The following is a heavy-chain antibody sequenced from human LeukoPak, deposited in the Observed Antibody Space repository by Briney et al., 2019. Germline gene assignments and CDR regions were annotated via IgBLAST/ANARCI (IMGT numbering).Heavy chain of an antibody. J-gene: IGHJ4*02. D-gene: IGHD2-2*01. V-gene: IGHV3-7*01. CDR1: GFTFSIYW. Sequence: GGSLRLSCAASGFTFSIYWMSWVRQAPGKGLEWVANIKQDGSEKYYVDSVKGRFTISRDNAKNSLSLQMNSLRAEDAAVYYCARGRCSSASCFFDYWGQGTLVTVSS. CDR2: IKQDGSEK. CDR3: ARGRCSSASCFFDY.